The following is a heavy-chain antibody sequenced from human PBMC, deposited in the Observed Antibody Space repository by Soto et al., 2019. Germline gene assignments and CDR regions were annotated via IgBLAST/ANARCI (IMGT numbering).Heavy chain of an antibody. J-gene: IGHJ6*02. D-gene: IGHD1-26*01. CDR3: AKGGAIVAAGTRVYLYNAMDV. CDR1: GYTFTGYY. Sequence: QVQLVQSGTEVKRPGDSVKVSCKASGYTFTGYYVHWVRQAPGQGLEWMGWINPNSGDTSLAKRFQGQITINRDTSIGTAYMEPRGLTSDDTAEYYCAKGGAIVAAGTRVYLYNAMDVWGQGTTVTVSS. V-gene: IGHV1-2*02. CDR2: INPNSGDT.